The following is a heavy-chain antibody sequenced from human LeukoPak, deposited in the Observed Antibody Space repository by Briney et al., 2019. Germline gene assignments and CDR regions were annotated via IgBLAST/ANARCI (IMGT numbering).Heavy chain of an antibody. CDR1: GGSISSGSYY. Sequence: SETLSLTCTVSGGSISSGSYYWTWIRQPAGKALEWIGRIYTSGSTNYNPSLKSRVTISVDTSKNQFSLKLSSVTAADTAVYYCARGLTYYYDSSGPDDAFDIWGQGTMVTVSS. CDR3: ARGLTYYYDSSGPDDAFDI. CDR2: IYTSGST. J-gene: IGHJ3*02. V-gene: IGHV4-61*02. D-gene: IGHD3-22*01.